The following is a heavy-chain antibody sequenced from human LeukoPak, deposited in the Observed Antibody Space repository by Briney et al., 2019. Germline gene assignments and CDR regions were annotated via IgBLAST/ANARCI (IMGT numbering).Heavy chain of an antibody. Sequence: PGGSLRLSCAASGFSFSNFAMSWVRQAPGRGPEWVSTIKAGAEATFYADSVKDRFTISRDNSKNTLYPQMNSLRADDTALYFCARDHESSGHPTSDYWGQGTLVTVSS. V-gene: IGHV3-23*01. CDR2: IKAGAEAT. CDR1: GFSFSNFA. D-gene: IGHD3-22*01. CDR3: ARDHESSGHPTSDY. J-gene: IGHJ4*02.